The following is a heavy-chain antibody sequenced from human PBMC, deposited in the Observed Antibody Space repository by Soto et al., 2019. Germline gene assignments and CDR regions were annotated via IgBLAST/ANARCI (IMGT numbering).Heavy chain of an antibody. J-gene: IGHJ3*02. CDR3: AREGVIVVVVAATVAFDI. D-gene: IGHD2-15*01. CDR2: TYYRSKWYN. Sequence: SQTLSLTCAISGDSVSSNSAAWNWIRQSPSRGLEWLGRTYYRSKWYNDYAVSVKSRITINPDTSKNQFSLQLNSVTPEDTAVYYCAREGVIVVVVAATVAFDIWGRGTMVTVSS. CDR1: GDSVSSNSAA. V-gene: IGHV6-1*01.